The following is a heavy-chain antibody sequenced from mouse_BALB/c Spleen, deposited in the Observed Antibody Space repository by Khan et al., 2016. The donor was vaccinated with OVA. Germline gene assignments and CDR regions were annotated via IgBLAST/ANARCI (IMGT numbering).Heavy chain of an antibody. Sequence: EVELVESGGGLVRPAGSLKLSCAATGFTFSNYAMSWGLQPPEKRLEWVATISNGGSYTFYPDSMKGRFTISRDNAKNTLYLQMSSLSSEDTSMYYCARHILNYGCAGYYYAMDYWGQGTSVTVSS. J-gene: IGHJ4*01. CDR1: GFTFSNYA. CDR2: ISNGGSYT. D-gene: IGHD2-2*01. CDR3: ARHILNYGCAGYYYAMDY. V-gene: IGHV5-9-3*01.